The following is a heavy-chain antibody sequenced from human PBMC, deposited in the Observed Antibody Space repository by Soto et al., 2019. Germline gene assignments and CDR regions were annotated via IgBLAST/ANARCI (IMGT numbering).Heavy chain of an antibody. CDR2: IRSAGAT. J-gene: IGHJ4*02. CDR3: ARKGKPNCELDY. Sequence: EVQLVESGGDLVQPGGSLRLSCAASGFTFSSHDMHWVRQATGKGLEWVSAIRSAGATFYAGSVKGRFTISRENAKNSSDLQMNSLRAGDTAVYFCARKGKPNCELDYWGQGPLVTVSS. CDR1: GFTFSSHD. D-gene: IGHD7-27*01. V-gene: IGHV3-13*01.